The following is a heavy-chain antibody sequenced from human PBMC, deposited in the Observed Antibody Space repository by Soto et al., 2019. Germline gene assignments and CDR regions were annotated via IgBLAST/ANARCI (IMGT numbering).Heavy chain of an antibody. CDR1: GFTFSSYS. D-gene: IGHD2-8*01. J-gene: IGHJ5*02. CDR3: AGLMVYGRDWLDP. V-gene: IGHV3-21*01. Sequence: GGSLRLSCAASGFTFSSYSMNWVRQAPGKGLEWVSSISSSSSYIYYADSVKGRFTISRDNAKNSLYLQMNSLRAEDTAVYYCAGLMVYGRDWLDPWGQGTLVTVYS. CDR2: ISSSSSYI.